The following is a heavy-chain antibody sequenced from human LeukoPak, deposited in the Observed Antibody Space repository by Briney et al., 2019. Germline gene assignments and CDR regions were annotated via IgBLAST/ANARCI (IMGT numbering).Heavy chain of an antibody. V-gene: IGHV4-31*03. Sequence: PSQTLSLTCTVSGGSISSGGYHWSWIRQHPGKGLEWIGYIYYSGSTYYNPSLKSRVTISVDTSKNQFSLKLSSVTAADTAVYYCARGLRSKIFDYWGQGTLVTVSS. J-gene: IGHJ4*02. CDR3: ARGLRSKIFDY. CDR2: IYYSGST. D-gene: IGHD2-15*01. CDR1: GGSISSGGYH.